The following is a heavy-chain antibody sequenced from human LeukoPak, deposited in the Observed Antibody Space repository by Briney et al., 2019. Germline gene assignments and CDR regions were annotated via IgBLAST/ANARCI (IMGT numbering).Heavy chain of an antibody. CDR2: ISWDGGST. Sequence: GGSLRLSCAASGFTFDDYTMHWVRHAPGKGLEWVSLISWDGGSTYYADSVKGRFTISRDNSKNSLYLQMNSLRTEDTALYYCAKDSSRGFYFDYWGQGALVTVSS. CDR1: GFTFDDYT. D-gene: IGHD3-10*01. CDR3: AKDSSRGFYFDY. V-gene: IGHV3-43*01. J-gene: IGHJ4*02.